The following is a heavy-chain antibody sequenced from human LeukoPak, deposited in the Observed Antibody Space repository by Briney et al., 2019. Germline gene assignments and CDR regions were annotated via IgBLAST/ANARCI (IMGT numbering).Heavy chain of an antibody. CDR1: GGSISSHY. CDR2: IYYSGST. Sequence: KPSETLSLTCTVSGGSISSHYWSWIRQPPGKGLEWIGYIYYSGSTNYNPSLKSRVTISVDTSKNQFSLKLSSVTAADTAVYYCAREGGRGWSVLGYMDVWGKGTTVTVSS. CDR3: AREGGRGWSVLGYMDV. J-gene: IGHJ6*03. V-gene: IGHV4-59*11. D-gene: IGHD6-19*01.